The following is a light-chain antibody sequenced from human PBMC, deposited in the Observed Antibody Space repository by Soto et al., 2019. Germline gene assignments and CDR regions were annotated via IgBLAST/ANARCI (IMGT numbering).Light chain of an antibody. CDR1: SSDVGGYNY. CDR2: DVS. V-gene: IGLV2-11*01. J-gene: IGLJ1*01. Sequence: QSALTQPRSVSGSPGQSVTISCTGTSSDVGGYNYVSWYQQHPGKAPKLMIYDVSKRPSGVPDRFSGSKSGNTASLTISGLQAEDEADYYFCSYAGSYTSLYVFGTGTKLTVL. CDR3: CSYAGSYTSLYV.